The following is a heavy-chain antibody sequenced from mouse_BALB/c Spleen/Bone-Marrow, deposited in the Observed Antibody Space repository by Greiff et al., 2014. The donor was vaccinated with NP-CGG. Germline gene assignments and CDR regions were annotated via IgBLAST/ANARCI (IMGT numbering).Heavy chain of an antibody. V-gene: IGHV14-3*02. CDR1: GFNIRDTY. J-gene: IGHJ4*01. CDR3: ASATTATFYAMDY. D-gene: IGHD1-2*01. Sequence: EVQLQQSGAELVKPGASVKLSCTVSGFNIRDTYMHWVKQRPEQGLEWNGRIDPANGNTKYDPKFQGKATITADTSSNTAYLQLSSLTSGDTAVYYCASATTATFYAMDYWGQGTSVTVSS. CDR2: IDPANGNT.